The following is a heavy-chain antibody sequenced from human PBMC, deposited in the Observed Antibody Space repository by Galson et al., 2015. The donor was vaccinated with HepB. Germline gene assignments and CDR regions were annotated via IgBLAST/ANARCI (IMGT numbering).Heavy chain of an antibody. Sequence: ETLSLTCTVSGGSISSSSYYWGWIRQPPGKGLEWIGSIYYSGSTYYNPSLKSRVTISVDTSKNQFSLKLSSVTAADTAVYYCARDPDYGIDYWGQGTLVTVSS. J-gene: IGHJ4*02. V-gene: IGHV4-39*07. CDR1: GGSISSSSYY. CDR2: IYYSGST. CDR3: ARDPDYGIDY. D-gene: IGHD4-17*01.